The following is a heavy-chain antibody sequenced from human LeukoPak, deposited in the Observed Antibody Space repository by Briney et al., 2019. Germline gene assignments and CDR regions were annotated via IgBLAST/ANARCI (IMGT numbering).Heavy chain of an antibody. Sequence: SGPALVKPTQTLTLTCTFSGFSLSTRGMCVSWIRQPPGKALEWLALIDWDDGKYYSTSLKTRLTIPKDTSKNQVVLTMTNMDPVDTATYYCARAPYSGTYTSNWFDPWGQGTLVTVS. D-gene: IGHD1-26*01. CDR3: ARAPYSGTYTSNWFDP. V-gene: IGHV2-70*13. CDR1: GFSLSTRGMC. CDR2: IDWDDGK. J-gene: IGHJ5*02.